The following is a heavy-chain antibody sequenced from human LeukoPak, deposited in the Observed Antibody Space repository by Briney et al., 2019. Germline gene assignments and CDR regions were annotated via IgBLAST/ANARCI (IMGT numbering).Heavy chain of an antibody. Sequence: SETLSLTCTVSGGSISGHFWSWIRQPPGKGLEWIGFIYYSGTTNYNPSLESRVTISLDTSKNQFSLKLSSVTAADTAVYYCARDGSYSSSSGVSGYWGQGTLVTVSS. CDR1: GGSISGHF. D-gene: IGHD6-6*01. CDR2: IYYSGTT. CDR3: ARDGSYSSSSGVSGY. V-gene: IGHV4-59*11. J-gene: IGHJ4*02.